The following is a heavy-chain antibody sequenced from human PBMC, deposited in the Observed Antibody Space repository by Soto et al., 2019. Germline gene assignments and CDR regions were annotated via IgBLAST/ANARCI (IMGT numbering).Heavy chain of an antibody. D-gene: IGHD6-13*01. V-gene: IGHV1-69*08. CDR1: GGTFSSYT. CDR2: IIPILGTT. Sequence: QVQLVQSGAEVKKPGSSVKVSCKGSGGTFSSYTISWVRQAPGQGLEWMGRIIPILGTTNYAQKFQGRVTITADKSTSTAYMELSSLRSEDTAVYYCARDRGIAAAGTFGNWFDPWGQGTLVTVSS. J-gene: IGHJ5*02. CDR3: ARDRGIAAAGTFGNWFDP.